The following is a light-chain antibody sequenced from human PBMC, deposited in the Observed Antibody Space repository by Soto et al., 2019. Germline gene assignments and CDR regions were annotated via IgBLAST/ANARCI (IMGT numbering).Light chain of an antibody. J-gene: IGKJ3*01. CDR3: QHYGSLPFT. CDR2: HAS. Sequence: DLQMTQSPSSLSASVGDRVTITCQASRDISNYLSWYQQKPGRVPNLLIYHASNLETGVPSRFSGSGSGTDFTLTISSLQPEDIATYYCQHYGSLPFTFGPGTKVDLK. V-gene: IGKV1-33*01. CDR1: RDISNY.